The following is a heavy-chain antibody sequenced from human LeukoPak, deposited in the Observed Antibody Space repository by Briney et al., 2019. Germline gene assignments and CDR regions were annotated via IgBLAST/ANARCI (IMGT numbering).Heavy chain of an antibody. V-gene: IGHV1-69*06. Sequence: VASVKVSCKASGYTFTDYYMHWVRQAPGQGLEWMGGIIPIFGTANYAQKFQGRVTITADKSTSTAYMELSSLRSEGTAVYYCAREYYYYYYMDVWGKGTTVTVSS. CDR2: IIPIFGTA. CDR3: AREYYYYYYMDV. J-gene: IGHJ6*03. CDR1: GYTFTDYY.